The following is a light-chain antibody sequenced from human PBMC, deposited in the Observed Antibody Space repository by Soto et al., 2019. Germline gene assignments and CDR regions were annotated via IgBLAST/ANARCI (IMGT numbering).Light chain of an antibody. CDR1: QSISSN. CDR2: GAS. CDR3: QHYNNWPPLT. J-gene: IGKJ4*01. V-gene: IGKV3-15*01. Sequence: EIVMTQSPATLSLSPGERATLSCRASQSISSNLGWYQQKPGQAPRLLIYGASTRAPDIPARFSGSGSGTEFTLTISSLQSADFAVYYCQHYNNWPPLTFGGGTKVEIK.